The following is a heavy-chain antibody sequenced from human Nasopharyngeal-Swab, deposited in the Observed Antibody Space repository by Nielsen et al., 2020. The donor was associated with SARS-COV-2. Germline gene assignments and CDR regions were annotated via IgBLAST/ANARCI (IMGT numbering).Heavy chain of an antibody. J-gene: IGHJ4*02. Sequence: GGSLRLSCAASGFTFSSYSMNWVRQAPGKGLEWVANIKQDGSEKYYVDSVKGRFTISRDNAKNSLYLQMNSLRAEDTAVYYCARIGGIAVAADGFDYWGQGTLVTVSS. CDR1: GFTFSSYS. CDR3: ARIGGIAVAADGFDY. D-gene: IGHD6-19*01. CDR2: IKQDGSEK. V-gene: IGHV3-7*05.